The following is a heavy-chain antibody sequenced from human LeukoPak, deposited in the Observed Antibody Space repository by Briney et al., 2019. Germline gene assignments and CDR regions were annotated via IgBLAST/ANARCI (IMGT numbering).Heavy chain of an antibody. Sequence: GGSLRLSCAASGFTFDDYGMSWVRQAPGKGLEWVSGINWNGGSSGYADSVKGRFTISRDNAKNSLYLQMNSLRAEDTAVYYCARDVRFDKVDTAMVFNYWGQGTLVTVSS. CDR2: INWNGGSS. CDR3: ARDVRFDKVDTAMVFNY. J-gene: IGHJ4*02. CDR1: GFTFDDYG. V-gene: IGHV3-20*04. D-gene: IGHD5-18*01.